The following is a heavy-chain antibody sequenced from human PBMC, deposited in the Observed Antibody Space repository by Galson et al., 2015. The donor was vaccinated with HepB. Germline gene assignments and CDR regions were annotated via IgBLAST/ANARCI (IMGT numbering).Heavy chain of an antibody. CDR1: GYSFTGHF. J-gene: IGHJ4*02. CDR2: VNPDSGGT. Sequence: SVKVSCKASGYSFTGHFLHWVRQAPGQGLEWMGRVNPDSGGTNYAQKFEGWVTMTRDTSISTAYLELTKLTSDDTALYFCARETLAGVADFDYWGQGTLVTVS. D-gene: IGHD6-19*01. CDR3: ARETLAGVADFDY. V-gene: IGHV1-2*04.